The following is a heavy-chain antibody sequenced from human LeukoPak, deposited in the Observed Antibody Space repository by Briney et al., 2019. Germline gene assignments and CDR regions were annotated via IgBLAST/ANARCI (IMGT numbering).Heavy chain of an antibody. Sequence: PSETLSLTCAVYGGSFSGYYWSWIRQPPGKGLEWIGEINHSGSTNYNPSLKSRVTISVDTSKNQFSLKLSSVTAADTAVYYCARDVPAAPEGYQLPRYNWFDPWGQGTLVTVSS. D-gene: IGHD2-2*01. J-gene: IGHJ5*02. CDR2: INHSGST. CDR3: ARDVPAAPEGYQLPRYNWFDP. CDR1: GGSFSGYY. V-gene: IGHV4-34*01.